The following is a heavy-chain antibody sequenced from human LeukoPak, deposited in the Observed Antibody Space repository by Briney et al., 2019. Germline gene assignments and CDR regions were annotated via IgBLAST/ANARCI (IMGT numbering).Heavy chain of an antibody. D-gene: IGHD3-22*01. CDR3: ARGPYYYDSSGYYAFDY. Sequence: GESLKISCKGSGYSFTSYWIGWVRQMPGKGLEWMGIIYPGDSDTRHSPSFQGQVTISADKSISTAYLQWSSLKASDTAMYYCARGPYYYDSSGYYAFDYWGQGTLVTVSS. V-gene: IGHV5-51*01. J-gene: IGHJ4*02. CDR2: IYPGDSDT. CDR1: GYSFTSYW.